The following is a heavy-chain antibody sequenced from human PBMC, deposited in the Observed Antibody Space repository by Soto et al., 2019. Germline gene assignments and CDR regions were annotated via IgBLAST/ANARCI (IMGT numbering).Heavy chain of an antibody. CDR2: ISGSGGST. J-gene: IGHJ5*02. CDR1: GFTFSSYA. D-gene: IGHD6-19*01. Sequence: GGSLRLSCAASGFTFSSYAMSWVRQAPGKGLEWVSAISGSGGSTYYADSVKGRFTISRDNSKNTLYLQMNSLRAEDTAVYYCAKDSSGWDRFNWFDPWGQGTLVTVSS. V-gene: IGHV3-23*01. CDR3: AKDSSGWDRFNWFDP.